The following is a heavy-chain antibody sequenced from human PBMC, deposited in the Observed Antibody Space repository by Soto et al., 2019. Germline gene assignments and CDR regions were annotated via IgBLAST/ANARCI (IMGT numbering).Heavy chain of an antibody. D-gene: IGHD3-3*01. Sequence: GESLKISCQGSGYSFTSYWIGWVRQMPGKGLEWMGIIYPGDSDTRYSPSFQGQVTISADKSISTAYLQWSSLKASDTAMYYCARRRDFWSGYFPFDYWGQGTLVTVSS. V-gene: IGHV5-51*01. J-gene: IGHJ4*02. CDR1: GYSFTSYW. CDR3: ARRRDFWSGYFPFDY. CDR2: IYPGDSDT.